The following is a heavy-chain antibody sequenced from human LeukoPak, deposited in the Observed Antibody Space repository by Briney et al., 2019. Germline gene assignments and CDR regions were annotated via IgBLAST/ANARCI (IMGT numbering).Heavy chain of an antibody. Sequence: VASVKVSCKASGGTFSRYAISWVRQAPGQGLEWMGRIIPIFGIANYAQKFQGRVTITADKSTSTAYMELSSLRSEDMAVYYCAREEDLWAAAGTVDYWGQETLVTVSS. V-gene: IGHV1-69*04. J-gene: IGHJ4*02. D-gene: IGHD6-13*01. CDR2: IIPIFGIA. CDR1: GGTFSRYA. CDR3: AREEDLWAAAGTVDY.